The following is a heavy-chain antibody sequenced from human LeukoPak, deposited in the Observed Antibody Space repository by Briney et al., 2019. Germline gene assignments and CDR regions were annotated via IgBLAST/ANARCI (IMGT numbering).Heavy chain of an antibody. CDR2: ISWNRGSI. CDR1: GFTFDDYA. CDR3: AKAPWSGNSEPLDY. J-gene: IGHJ4*02. D-gene: IGHD4-23*01. V-gene: IGHV3-9*01. Sequence: PGGSLRLSCAASGFTFDDYAMHWVRQAPGKGLEWVSGISWNRGSIGYADSVKGRFTISRDNAKNSLYLQMNSLRAEDTAVYYCAKAPWSGNSEPLDYWGQGTLVTVSS.